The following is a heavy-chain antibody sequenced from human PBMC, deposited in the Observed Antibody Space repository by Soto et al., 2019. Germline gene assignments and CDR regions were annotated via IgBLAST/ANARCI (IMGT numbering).Heavy chain of an antibody. J-gene: IGHJ6*02. CDR2: IDTSGNT. V-gene: IGHV4-4*07. CDR1: GGSISSYY. Sequence: SATLSLTCTVSGGSISSYYWSWIRQPAGKGLEWIGRIDTSGNTNYNPSLKSRVTMSVDTSKKQFSLKLTSVTAADTAVYYCARYSNNWFQTEGMDVWGQGTTVTVSS. CDR3: ARYSNNWFQTEGMDV. D-gene: IGHD6-13*01.